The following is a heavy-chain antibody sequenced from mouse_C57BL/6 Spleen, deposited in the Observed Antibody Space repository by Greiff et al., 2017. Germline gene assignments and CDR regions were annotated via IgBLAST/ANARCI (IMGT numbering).Heavy chain of an antibody. CDR1: GYAFSSSW. CDR2: IYPGDGDT. D-gene: IGHD1-1*01. CDR3: ARSSSPWYFDV. Sequence: QVQLQQSGPELVKPGASVKISCKASGYAFSSSWMNWVKQRPGTGLEWIGRIYPGDGDTNYNGKFKGKATLTADKSSSTAYMQLSSLTSEDSAVYFCARSSSPWYFDVWGTGTTVTVSS. V-gene: IGHV1-82*01. J-gene: IGHJ1*03.